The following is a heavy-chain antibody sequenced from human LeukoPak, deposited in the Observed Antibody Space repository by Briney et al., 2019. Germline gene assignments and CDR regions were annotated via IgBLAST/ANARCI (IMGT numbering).Heavy chain of an antibody. V-gene: IGHV3-23*01. CDR3: AKVMGDRYLDWLFPFDY. CDR1: GFTFSTFA. J-gene: IGHJ4*02. D-gene: IGHD3-9*01. Sequence: GGSLRLSCVASGFTFSTFAMNWVRQAPGKGLEWVSSISGSGGNTYYADSVKDRFTISRDNSKNTLYLQMNSLRAEDTAVYYCAKVMGDRYLDWLFPFDYWGQGTLVTVSS. CDR2: ISGSGGNT.